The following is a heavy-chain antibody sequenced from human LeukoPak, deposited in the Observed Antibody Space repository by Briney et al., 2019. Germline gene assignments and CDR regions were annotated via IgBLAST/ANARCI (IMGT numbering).Heavy chain of an antibody. CDR3: ARLRSEGGYFGSGSYYIDY. V-gene: IGHV4-4*07. D-gene: IGHD3-10*01. Sequence: PSETLSLTCTVSGDSISSYYWSWIRQPAGKGLEWIGRIHPSGSTNYNPSLKSRVTLSVDTSKNQFSLKLSSVTAADTAVYYCARLRSEGGYFGSGSYYIDYWGQGTLVTVSS. J-gene: IGHJ4*02. CDR1: GDSISSYY. CDR2: IHPSGST.